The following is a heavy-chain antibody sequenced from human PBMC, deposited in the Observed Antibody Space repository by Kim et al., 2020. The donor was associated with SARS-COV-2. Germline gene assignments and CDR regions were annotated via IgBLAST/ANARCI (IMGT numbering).Heavy chain of an antibody. CDR2: IIGNGGST. CDR3: AKYPHYSYGWHDY. CDR1: GFTFSIYA. Sequence: GGSLRLSCAASGFTFSIYAMSWVRQAPGKGLEWVSGIIGNGGSTYYADSVKGRFTISRDNSKNTLYLQMNSLRAEDTAVYYCAKYPHYSYGWHDYWGQGTLLSVPS. J-gene: IGHJ4*02. D-gene: IGHD5-18*01. V-gene: IGHV3-23*01.